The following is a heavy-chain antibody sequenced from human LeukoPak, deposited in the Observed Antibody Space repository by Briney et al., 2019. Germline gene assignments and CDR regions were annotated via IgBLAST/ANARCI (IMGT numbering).Heavy chain of an antibody. D-gene: IGHD2-15*01. CDR2: IYYSGST. V-gene: IGHV4-31*03. CDR3: ATEVAHAFDI. CDR1: GGSISSGGYY. Sequence: SETLSLTCTVSGGSISSGGYYWSWIRQHPGQGLEWIGYIYYSGSTYYNPSLKSRVTISVDTSKNQFSLKLSSVTAADTAVYYCATEVAHAFDIWGQGTMVTVSS. J-gene: IGHJ3*02.